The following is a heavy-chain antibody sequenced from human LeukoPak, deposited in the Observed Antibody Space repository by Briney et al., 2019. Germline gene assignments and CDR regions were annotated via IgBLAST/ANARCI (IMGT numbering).Heavy chain of an antibody. CDR2: IFYSGST. CDR1: GYSISSGYY. Sequence: SETLSLTCTVSGYSISSGYYWGWIRQPPGKGLEWIGYIFYSGSTYYNPSLKSRVTISVDTSKNQFSLKLSSVTAADTAVYYCARVDRDAFDIWGQGTMVTVSS. D-gene: IGHD1-14*01. V-gene: IGHV4-38-2*02. J-gene: IGHJ3*02. CDR3: ARVDRDAFDI.